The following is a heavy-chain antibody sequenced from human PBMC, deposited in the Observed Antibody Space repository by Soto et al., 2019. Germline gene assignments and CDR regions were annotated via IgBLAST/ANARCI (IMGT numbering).Heavy chain of an antibody. CDR3: ARTDHSGGWAAWF. J-gene: IGHJ4*02. CDR1: GDSVNGPSYV. Sequence: SETLSLTCTGSGDSVNGPSYVWAWIRQSPGKGLEWIGHIRYSGATDYHPSLKSRVTISLDTSKNHFSLNLASVTSADSAVYYCARTDHSGGWAAWFWGQGTLVTVSS. CDR2: IRYSGAT. V-gene: IGHV4-61*03. D-gene: IGHD2-15*01.